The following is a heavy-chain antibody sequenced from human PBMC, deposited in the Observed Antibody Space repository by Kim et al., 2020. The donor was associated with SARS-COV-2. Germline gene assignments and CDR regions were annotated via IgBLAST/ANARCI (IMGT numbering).Heavy chain of an antibody. D-gene: IGHD3-3*01. Sequence: YADSVKGRFTVSRDNAKNSLYLHMNNLRPEDTAFYYCAKDILAVPGLFDNWGQGTLVTVSS. CDR3: AKDILAVPGLFDN. V-gene: IGHV3-9*01. J-gene: IGHJ4*02.